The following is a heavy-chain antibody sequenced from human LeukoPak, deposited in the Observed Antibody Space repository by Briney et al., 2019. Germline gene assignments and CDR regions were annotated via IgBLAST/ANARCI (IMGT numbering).Heavy chain of an antibody. CDR1: GFTFSSYA. CDR2: ISGSGGST. V-gene: IGHV3-23*01. D-gene: IGHD3-16*01. CDR3: AKDRLAPLMITSRLGPGDY. J-gene: IGHJ4*02. Sequence: GGSLRLSCAASGFTFSSYAMSWVRQAPGKGLEWVSAISGSGGSTYYADSVKGRFTISRDNSKNTLYLQMNSLRAEDTAVYYCAKDRLAPLMITSRLGPGDYWGQGTLVTVSS.